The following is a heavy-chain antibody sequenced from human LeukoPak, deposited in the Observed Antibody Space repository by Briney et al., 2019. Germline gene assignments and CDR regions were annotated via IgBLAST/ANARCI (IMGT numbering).Heavy chain of an antibody. CDR1: EFTFSSFW. CDR3: ARGSSGWTSPFDY. Sequence: GGSLRLSCAASEFTFSSFWMNWVRQAPGEGLEWVGNINQDGTEKRYVDSVKGRFTISRDNAKNSLFLHMNSLSAEDTAVYYCARGSSGWTSPFDYWGQGTLVTVSS. CDR2: INQDGTEK. D-gene: IGHD6-19*01. J-gene: IGHJ4*02. V-gene: IGHV3-7*01.